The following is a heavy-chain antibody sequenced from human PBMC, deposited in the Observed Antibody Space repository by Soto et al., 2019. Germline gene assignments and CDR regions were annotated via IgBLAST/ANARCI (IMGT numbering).Heavy chain of an antibody. Sequence: TSETLSLTCAVYGGSFSGYYWSWIRQPPGKGLEWIGEINHSGSTNYNPSLKSRVTISVDTSKNQFSLKLSSVTAADTAVYYCARVPFWSGYYKYYYMDVWGKGTTVTVSS. V-gene: IGHV4-34*01. CDR1: GGSFSGYY. D-gene: IGHD3-3*01. CDR2: INHSGST. J-gene: IGHJ6*03. CDR3: ARVPFWSGYYKYYYMDV.